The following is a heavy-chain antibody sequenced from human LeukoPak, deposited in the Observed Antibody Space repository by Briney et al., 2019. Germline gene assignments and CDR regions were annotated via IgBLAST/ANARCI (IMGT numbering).Heavy chain of an antibody. CDR3: ARLGYCSGGSCYGTFDY. V-gene: IGHV4-39*01. Sequence: ASETLSLTCSVSGGSVSSSDHYWGWIRQPPGKRPEWIGRIYHSGSTYYNPSLKSRVTISVDTSKNQFSLKLSSVTAADTAVYYCARLGYCSGGSCYGTFDYWGQGTLVTVSS. CDR2: IYHSGST. J-gene: IGHJ4*02. CDR1: GGSVSSSDHY. D-gene: IGHD2-15*01.